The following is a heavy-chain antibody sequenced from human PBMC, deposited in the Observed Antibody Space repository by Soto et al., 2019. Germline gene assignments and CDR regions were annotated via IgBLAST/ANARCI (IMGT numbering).Heavy chain of an antibody. CDR3: ARVEGSASSPGD. CDR2: VYPRRGDT. CDR1: GYSFTAYY. Sequence: GASVKVSCKTSGYSFTAYYVHWVRQAPGQGLEWIGWVYPRRGDTKYAQKFQGRVTMTRDTSTTTAYMELSRLRPDDTAIYYCARVEGSASSPGDWCQGTLVTVSS. V-gene: IGHV1-2*02. J-gene: IGHJ1*01. D-gene: IGHD6-6*01.